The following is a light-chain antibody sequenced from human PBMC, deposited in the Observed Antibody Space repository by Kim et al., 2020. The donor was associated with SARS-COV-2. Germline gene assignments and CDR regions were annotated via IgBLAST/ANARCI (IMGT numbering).Light chain of an antibody. CDR1: NIGSKG. V-gene: IGLV3-21*04. CDR2: YAS. CDR3: QVWDSSSDHPV. Sequence: PGKTASITCGGNNIGSKGVHWYQQKPGQAPVLVIYYASDRPSGIPERFSGSISGNTATLTISRFEAGDEADYYCQVWDSSSDHPVFGGGTQLTFL. J-gene: IGLJ3*02.